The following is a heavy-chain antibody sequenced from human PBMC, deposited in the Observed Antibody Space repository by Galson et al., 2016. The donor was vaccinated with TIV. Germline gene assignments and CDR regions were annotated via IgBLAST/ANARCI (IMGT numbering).Heavy chain of an antibody. CDR2: MSPANGNT. CDR1: GYTFTSFD. V-gene: IGHV1-8*01. Sequence: SVKVSCKASGYTFTSFDISWIRQAPGQGLEWMGWMSPANGNTGYAQKFRGRITMTRHPSTTTVYMELSGLTSEDTAVYYCARGHYYDTIGYSFDFWGQGTLVTVSS. D-gene: IGHD3-22*01. J-gene: IGHJ4*02. CDR3: ARGHYYDTIGYSFDF.